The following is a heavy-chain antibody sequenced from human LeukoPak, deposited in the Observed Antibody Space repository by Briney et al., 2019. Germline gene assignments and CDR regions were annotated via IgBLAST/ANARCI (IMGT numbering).Heavy chain of an antibody. J-gene: IGHJ5*02. CDR1: GYTFTSYG. Sequence: ASVKVSCKASGYTFTSYGISWVRQAPGQGLEWMGWISAYNGNTNYAQKLQGRVTTTTDTSTSTAYMELRSLRSDDTAVYYRARVIWFGESNWFDPWGQGTLVTVSS. V-gene: IGHV1-18*01. D-gene: IGHD3-10*01. CDR2: ISAYNGNT. CDR3: ARVIWFGESNWFDP.